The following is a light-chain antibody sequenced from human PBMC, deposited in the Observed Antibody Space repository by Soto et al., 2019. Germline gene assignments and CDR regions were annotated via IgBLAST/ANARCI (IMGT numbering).Light chain of an antibody. J-gene: IGKJ2*01. CDR1: QSISSY. CDR3: QQSYSTPRT. CDR2: AAS. V-gene: IGKV1-39*01. Sequence: DIQMTQSPSSLSASVGDRVTITCRASQSISSYLNWYQQKPGKAPKLLIYAASRLQSGVPSRFSGSGSGTDFTLTIRSLQPEDFATYYCQQSYSTPRTFGQGTNLEIK.